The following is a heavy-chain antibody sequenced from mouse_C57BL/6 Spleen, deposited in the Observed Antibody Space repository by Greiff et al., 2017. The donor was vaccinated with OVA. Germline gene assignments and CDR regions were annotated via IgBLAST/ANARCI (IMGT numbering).Heavy chain of an antibody. Sequence: VQLQESGAELVRPGASVKLSCKASGYTFTDYYINWVKQRPGQGLEWIARIYPGSGSTYYNEKFKGKATLTADKSSSTAYMQLSSLTSEDSAVYFCERRGYFDDWGQGTTLTVSS. CDR1: GYTFTDYY. CDR3: ERRGYFDD. V-gene: IGHV1-76*01. J-gene: IGHJ2*01. CDR2: IYPGSGST.